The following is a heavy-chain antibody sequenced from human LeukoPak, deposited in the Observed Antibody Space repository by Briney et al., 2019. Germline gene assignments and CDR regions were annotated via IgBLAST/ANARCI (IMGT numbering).Heavy chain of an antibody. CDR2: ISGSGGST. CDR1: GFTFSSYA. V-gene: IGHV3-23*01. J-gene: IGHJ4*02. CDR3: AKDHQLRGGLVDYFDS. Sequence: GGSLRLSCAASGFTFSSYAMSWVRQAPGKGLEWVSGISGSGGSTYFADSVKCRFTIYRDNSKNTLYLQMNSLRAEDTAVYYCAKDHQLRGGLVDYFDSWGQGTLVTVSS. D-gene: IGHD2-2*01.